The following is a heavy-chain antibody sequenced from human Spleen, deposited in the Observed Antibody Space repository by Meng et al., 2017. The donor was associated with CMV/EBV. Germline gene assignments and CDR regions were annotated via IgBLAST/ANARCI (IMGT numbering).Heavy chain of an antibody. CDR1: GFIFSGSA. J-gene: IGHJ4*02. CDR3: TRGEYSSGDY. CDR2: IKRKAHRYAT. Sequence: AAYGFIFSGSAIHWVRQDSGKGLEWVGRIKRKAHRYATEYGASVKGNFTISRDDSKNTAYLQMNSLKTEDTAVYYCTRGEYSSGDYWGQGTLVTVSS. V-gene: IGHV3-73*01. D-gene: IGHD6-25*01.